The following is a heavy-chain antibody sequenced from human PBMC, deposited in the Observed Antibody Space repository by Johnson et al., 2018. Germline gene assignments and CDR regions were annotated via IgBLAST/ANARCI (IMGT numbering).Heavy chain of an antibody. CDR3: ARGSVIVDV. Sequence: QVQLQESGPGLVKSSETLSLTCTVSGSISNYYWSWIRQPAGKGLEWIGRIFPTGITNYKPSLKSRVTMSVDTTKNQYSLKLNSVTAADTAVYYCARGSVIVDVWGQGTTVSVSS. CDR2: IFPTGIT. V-gene: IGHV4-4*07. J-gene: IGHJ6*02. CDR1: GSISNYY. D-gene: IGHD3-22*01.